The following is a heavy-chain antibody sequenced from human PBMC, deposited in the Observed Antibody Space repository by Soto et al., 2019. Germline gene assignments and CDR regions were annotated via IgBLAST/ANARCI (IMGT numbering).Heavy chain of an antibody. CDR1: GFGFSTFG. V-gene: IGHV3-30*18. Sequence: PGGSLRLSCVASGFGFSTFGMHWVRQAPGKGPEWVAMISYRGSNKYYADSVKGRLTISRDNSKNTLYLQMNSLRAEDTAVYYCAKDKLPGRARWDYFDSWGQGTLVTVSS. CDR3: AKDKLPGRARWDYFDS. D-gene: IGHD2-2*01. CDR2: ISYRGSNK. J-gene: IGHJ4*02.